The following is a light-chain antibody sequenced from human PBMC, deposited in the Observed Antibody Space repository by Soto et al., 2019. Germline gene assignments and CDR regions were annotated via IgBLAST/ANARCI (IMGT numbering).Light chain of an antibody. CDR2: GAS. V-gene: IGKV3-20*01. Sequence: EIVLTQSPGTLSLSVGERATLSCRASQSVSSGYLAWYQQKPGQAPRPLIYGASNRATGIPDRFSGSGSWTSFTLTISRLEPQDFALYYCQQYGSLSWTFGQGTKVEIK. CDR1: QSVSSGY. J-gene: IGKJ1*01. CDR3: QQYGSLSWT.